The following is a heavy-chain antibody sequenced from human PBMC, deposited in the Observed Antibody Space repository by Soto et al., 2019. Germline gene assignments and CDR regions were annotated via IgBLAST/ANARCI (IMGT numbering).Heavy chain of an antibody. V-gene: IGHV4-59*01. J-gene: IGHJ4*02. CDR3: ARTQAKYCSSTSCSLDY. D-gene: IGHD2-2*01. Sequence: PSETLSLTCTVSGGSFSSYYWSWIRQPPGKGLEWIGYIYYSGSTNYNPSLKSRVTISVDTSKNQFSLKLSSVTAADTAVYYCARTQAKYCSSTSCSLDYWGQGTLVTVSS. CDR2: IYYSGST. CDR1: GGSFSSYY.